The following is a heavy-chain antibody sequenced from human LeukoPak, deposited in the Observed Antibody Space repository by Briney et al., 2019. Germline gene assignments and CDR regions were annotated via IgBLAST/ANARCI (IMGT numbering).Heavy chain of an antibody. J-gene: IGHJ3*02. D-gene: IGHD5-18*01. Sequence: GESLKISCKGSGYRFTSKWIGWVRQMPGKGLEWMGIIFPGDSDTRYSPSFQGQVTISTDKSISTAYLQWSSLKASDAAMYHCARGTGQYNYGHRGAFDTWGQGTMVTVSS. V-gene: IGHV5-51*01. CDR3: ARGTGQYNYGHRGAFDT. CDR1: GYRFTSKW. CDR2: IFPGDSDT.